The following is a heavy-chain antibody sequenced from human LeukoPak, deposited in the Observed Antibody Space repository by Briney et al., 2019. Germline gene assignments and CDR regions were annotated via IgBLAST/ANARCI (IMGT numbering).Heavy chain of an antibody. D-gene: IGHD6-6*01. Sequence: SETLSLTCTVSGGSISSGDYYWSWIRQPPGKGLEWIGYIYYSGSTYYNPSLKSRVTISVDTSKNQFSLKLSSVTAADTAVYYCARFDGIAARPTSIDYWGQGTLVTVSS. CDR2: IYYSGST. J-gene: IGHJ4*02. CDR3: ARFDGIAARPTSIDY. CDR1: GGSISSGDYY. V-gene: IGHV4-30-4*01.